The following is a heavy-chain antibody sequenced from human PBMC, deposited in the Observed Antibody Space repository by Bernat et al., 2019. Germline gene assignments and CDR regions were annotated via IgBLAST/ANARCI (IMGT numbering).Heavy chain of an antibody. CDR1: GFTFSSYW. CDR2: INSDGSST. Sequence: EVQLVESGGGLVQPGGSLRLSCAASGFTFSSYWMHWVRQAPGKGLVWVSRINSDGSSTSYADSVKGRFTISRDNAKNTLYLQMNSLRAEDTAVYYCAKDYTEYYYGSGSYFDYWGQGTLVTVSS. D-gene: IGHD3-10*01. V-gene: IGHV3-74*01. J-gene: IGHJ4*02. CDR3: AKDYTEYYYGSGSYFDY.